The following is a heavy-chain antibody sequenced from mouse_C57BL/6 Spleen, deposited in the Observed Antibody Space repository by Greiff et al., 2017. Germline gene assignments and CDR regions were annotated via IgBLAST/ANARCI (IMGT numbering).Heavy chain of an antibody. CDR3: TVDYEYDSWFAY. D-gene: IGHD2-4*01. V-gene: IGHV6-3*01. J-gene: IGHJ3*01. CDR1: GLTLSNYW. Sequence: EVKLMESGGGLVQPGGSMKLTCVASGLTLSNYWMNWVRQSPEKGLEWGAQIRLKSDNYATHYAESVKGTFTISRYESKISVYLQMNNLRAEDTGIYYCTVDYEYDSWFAYWGQGTLVTVSA. CDR2: IRLKSDNYAT.